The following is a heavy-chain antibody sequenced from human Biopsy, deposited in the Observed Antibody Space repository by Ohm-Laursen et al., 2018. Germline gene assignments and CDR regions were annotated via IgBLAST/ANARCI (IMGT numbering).Heavy chain of an antibody. V-gene: IGHV3-48*01. J-gene: IGHJ5*01. CDR3: ATELLPPGVGGPWLDS. Sequence: LSLTCAASGFTFSTYAMNWVRQAPGQGLEWISYISSTSSATYYADSVKGRFTVSRDNAKNSLFLQMNSLRAEDTAVYYCATELLPPGVGGPWLDSWGQGTPVTVSS. CDR2: ISSTSSAT. CDR1: GFTFSTYA. D-gene: IGHD3-10*01.